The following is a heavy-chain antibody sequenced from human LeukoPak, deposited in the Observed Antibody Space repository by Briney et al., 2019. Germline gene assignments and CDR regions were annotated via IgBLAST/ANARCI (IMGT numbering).Heavy chain of an antibody. J-gene: IGHJ6*02. CDR1: GFTVSSNY. V-gene: IGHV3-66*01. CDR3: ARARRWLRSTYYYYGMDV. D-gene: IGHD5-12*01. Sequence: QTGGSLRLSCAASGFTVSSNYMSWVRQAPGKGLEWVSVIYSGGSTYYADSVKGRFTISRDNSKNTLYLRMNSLRAEDTAVYYCARARRWLRSTYYYYGMDVWGQGTTVTVSS. CDR2: IYSGGST.